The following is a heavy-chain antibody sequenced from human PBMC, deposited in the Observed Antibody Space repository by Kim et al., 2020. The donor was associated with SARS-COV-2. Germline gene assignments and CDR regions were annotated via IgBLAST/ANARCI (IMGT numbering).Heavy chain of an antibody. CDR3: ASKILSSRPFDY. Sequence: GGSLRLSCAVSGFNFRTYAMNWVRQAPGKGLEWLSDISGSGSTTYYADSVRGRFTISRDNDNNSLYLQMISLRDEDSAVYYCASKILSSRPFDYWGQGALVTVSS. J-gene: IGHJ4*02. V-gene: IGHV3-48*02. CDR2: ISGSGSTT. CDR1: GFNFRTYA.